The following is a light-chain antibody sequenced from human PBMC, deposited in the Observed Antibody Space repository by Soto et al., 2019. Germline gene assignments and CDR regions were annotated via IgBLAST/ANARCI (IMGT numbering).Light chain of an antibody. CDR2: EGS. V-gene: IGLV2-23*01. Sequence: QSVLTQPASVSGSPGQSITISCTGTSSDVGSYNLVSWYQQHPGKAPKLVIYEGSKRPSGVSNRFSGSKSGNTASLTISGLQAEDEADYYCCSYAGSSTYYVFGTGTKV. J-gene: IGLJ1*01. CDR3: CSYAGSSTYYV. CDR1: SSDVGSYNL.